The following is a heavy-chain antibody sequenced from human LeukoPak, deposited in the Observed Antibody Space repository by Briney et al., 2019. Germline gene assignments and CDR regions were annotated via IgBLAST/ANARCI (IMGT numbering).Heavy chain of an antibody. Sequence: GGSLRLSCAASGFTFSNYAMSWVRQAPGKGLEWVSVISNSGGSTYYADSVKGRFTVFRDNFKNTLYLQVNSLRDEDTAVYYCARDSTGMAYWGQGTLVTVSS. CDR2: ISNSGGST. CDR1: GFTFSNYA. J-gene: IGHJ4*02. V-gene: IGHV3-23*01. CDR3: ARDSTGMAY. D-gene: IGHD2-8*02.